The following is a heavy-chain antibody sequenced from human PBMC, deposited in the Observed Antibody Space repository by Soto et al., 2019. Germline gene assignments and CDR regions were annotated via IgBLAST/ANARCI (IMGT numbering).Heavy chain of an antibody. J-gene: IGHJ6*02. CDR1: GFTFTNAW. Sequence: EVQLVESGGGLVKPGGSLRLSCAASGFTFTNAWMSWVRQAPGKGLEWVGRIRSKTDGGTTAYAAPVKGRFTISRDYSKNTLYLQMNSLKTEDTAVYFCASGMVRDNYYGMDVWGQGTTVTVSS. D-gene: IGHD3-10*01. CDR3: ASGMVRDNYYGMDV. V-gene: IGHV3-15*01. CDR2: IRSKTDGGTT.